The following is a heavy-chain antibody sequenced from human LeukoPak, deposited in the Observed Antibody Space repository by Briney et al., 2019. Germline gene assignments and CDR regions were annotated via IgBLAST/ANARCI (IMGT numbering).Heavy chain of an antibody. D-gene: IGHD1-26*01. CDR2: INHSGST. Sequence: SETLSLTCAVYGGSFSGYYWSWIRQPPGKGLEWIGEINHSGSTYYKPSLKSRVTISVDTSKNQFALKVTSVTAADTAVYYCARVVSVGATPPNWFDPWGQGTLVTVSS. CDR3: ARVVSVGATPPNWFDP. CDR1: GGSFSGYY. J-gene: IGHJ5*02. V-gene: IGHV4-34*01.